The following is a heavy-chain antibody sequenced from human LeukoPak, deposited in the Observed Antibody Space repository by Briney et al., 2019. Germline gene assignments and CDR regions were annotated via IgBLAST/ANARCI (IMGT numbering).Heavy chain of an antibody. V-gene: IGHV4-34*01. CDR3: ARRITIFGVVIMDAFDI. J-gene: IGHJ3*02. Sequence: SETLSLTCAVYGGSFSGYYWSWIRQPPGKGLEWIGEINHSRDTNYNPSLKSRVTISVDTSKNQFSLKVSSVTAADTAVYYCARRITIFGVVIMDAFDIWGQGTMVTVSS. CDR2: INHSRDT. D-gene: IGHD3-3*01. CDR1: GGSFSGYY.